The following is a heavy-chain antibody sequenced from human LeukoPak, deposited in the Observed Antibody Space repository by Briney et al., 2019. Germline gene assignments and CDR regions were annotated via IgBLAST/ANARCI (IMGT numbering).Heavy chain of an antibody. V-gene: IGHV3-23*01. CDR2: IDGSGGTT. D-gene: IGHD6-19*01. CDR1: GFTLSLYS. CDR3: AKEGDRGIVVADYFDF. Sequence: GGSLRLSCAASGFTLSLYSMAWLRQAPGKGLEWVSVIDGSGGTTFYAGSVKGRFAISRDNSENTLYLQMSSLRGDDTAVYYCAKEGDRGIVVADYFDFWGQGTLVTVSS. J-gene: IGHJ4*02.